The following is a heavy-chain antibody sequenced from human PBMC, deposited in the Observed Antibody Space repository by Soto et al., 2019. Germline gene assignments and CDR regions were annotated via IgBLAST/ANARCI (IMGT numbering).Heavy chain of an antibody. J-gene: IGHJ4*02. D-gene: IGHD3-22*01. V-gene: IGHV1-69*13. CDR3: ARDRGNYYDSSGYYGWDY. CDR2: IIPIFGTA. CDR1: GGTFSSYA. Sequence: SVKVSCKASGGTFSSYAISWVRQAPGQGIERMGGIIPIFGTANYAQKFQGRVTITADESTSTAYMELSSLRSEDTAVYYCARDRGNYYDSSGYYGWDYWGQGTLVTVS.